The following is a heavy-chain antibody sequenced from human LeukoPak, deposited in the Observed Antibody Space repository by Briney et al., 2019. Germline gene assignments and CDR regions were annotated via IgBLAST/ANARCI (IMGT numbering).Heavy chain of an antibody. CDR3: ARDLPPAPWNGMDV. J-gene: IGHJ6*02. CDR1: GLTVSSNY. V-gene: IGHV3-53*01. Sequence: GGSLRLSCAASGLTVSSNYMSWVRQAPGKGLEWVSVIYRGGSTYYADSVKGRFTISRDNSKNTLYLQMNSLRPEDAAVYYCARDLPPAPWNGMDVWGQGTTVTVSS. D-gene: IGHD2-2*01. CDR2: IYRGGST.